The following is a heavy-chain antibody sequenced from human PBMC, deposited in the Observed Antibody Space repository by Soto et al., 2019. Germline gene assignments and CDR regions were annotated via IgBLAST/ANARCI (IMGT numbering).Heavy chain of an antibody. V-gene: IGHV1-69*13. CDR3: ARERVTRGYDILTGLHVPYYYYGMDV. Sequence: SVKVSCKASGGTFSSYDISWVRQAPGQGLEWMGGIIPIFGTANYAQKFQGRVTITADESTSTAYMELSSLRSEDTAVYYCARERVTRGYDILTGLHVPYYYYGMDVWGQGTTVTVSS. CDR1: GGTFSSYD. J-gene: IGHJ6*02. CDR2: IIPIFGTA. D-gene: IGHD3-9*01.